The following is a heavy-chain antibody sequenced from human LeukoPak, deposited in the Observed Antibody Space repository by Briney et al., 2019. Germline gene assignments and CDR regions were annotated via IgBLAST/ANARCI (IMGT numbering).Heavy chain of an antibody. CDR3: VRGISSWLVDNFDY. Sequence: GRSLRLSCAASGFTFSSYGMHWVRQAPGKGLEGVAIISHDGNNKYYADSVKGRFTISRDNSKNTLYLQMSSLRPEDTAVYYCVRGISSWLVDNFDYWGQGTLVTVSS. D-gene: IGHD6-13*01. CDR1: GFTFSSYG. J-gene: IGHJ4*02. CDR2: ISHDGNNK. V-gene: IGHV3-30*03.